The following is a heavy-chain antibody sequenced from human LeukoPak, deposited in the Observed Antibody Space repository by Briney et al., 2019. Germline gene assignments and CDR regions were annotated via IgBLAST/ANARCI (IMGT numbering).Heavy chain of an antibody. CDR1: GFTFSSSA. CDR2: ISNNGGYT. J-gene: IGHJ4*02. CDR3: AKQLGYCSDGSCYFPY. D-gene: IGHD2-15*01. V-gene: IGHV3-23*01. Sequence: GSLRLSCAASGFTFSSSAMSWVRQAPGKGLEWVSAISNNGGYTYYADSVQGRFTISRDNSKSTLCLQMNSLRAEDTAVYYCAKQLGYCSDGSCYFPYWGQGILVTVSS.